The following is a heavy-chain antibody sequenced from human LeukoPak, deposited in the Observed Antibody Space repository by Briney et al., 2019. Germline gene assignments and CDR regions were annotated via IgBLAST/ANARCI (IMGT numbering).Heavy chain of an antibody. D-gene: IGHD2-2*01. CDR2: ISSSSSYT. CDR3: ARYYCSSSCLNFDY. J-gene: IGHJ4*02. CDR1: GFTFSSYS. V-gene: IGHV3-21*01. Sequence: GGSLRLSCAASGFTFSSYSMNWVRQAPGKGLEWVSSISSSSSYTYYADSVKGRFTISRDNAKNSLYLQMNSLRAEDTAVYYCARYYCSSSCLNFDYWGQGTLVTVSS.